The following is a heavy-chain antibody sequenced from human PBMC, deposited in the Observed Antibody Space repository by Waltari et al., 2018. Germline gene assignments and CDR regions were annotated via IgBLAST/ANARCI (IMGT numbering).Heavy chain of an antibody. D-gene: IGHD3-10*01. J-gene: IGHJ5*02. Sequence: WVRQPAGEGLEWIGRIYTGGSTDYNPSLWGRVTISLDTSKSQVSLKLTAVTAADSAVYYCARHLENFYGAGRGNWFDPWGPGTRVTVSS. V-gene: IGHV4-61*02. CDR3: ARHLENFYGAGRGNWFDP. CDR2: IYTGGST.